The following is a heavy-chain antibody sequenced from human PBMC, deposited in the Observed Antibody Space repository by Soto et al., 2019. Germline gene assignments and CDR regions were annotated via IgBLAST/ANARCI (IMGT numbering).Heavy chain of an antibody. CDR2: ISTTSTHT. CDR3: ARDRDTYGHGFFDY. CDR1: GFTFSDFY. V-gene: IGHV3-11*05. J-gene: IGHJ4*02. Sequence: GGSLRLSCAASGFTFSDFYMTWIRQTPGKGLEWISYISTTSTHTNYADSVRGRFTVSRDNANNSLYLEMKNLRGDDTAVYFCARDRDTYGHGFFDYWGRGALVTVSS. D-gene: IGHD5-18*01.